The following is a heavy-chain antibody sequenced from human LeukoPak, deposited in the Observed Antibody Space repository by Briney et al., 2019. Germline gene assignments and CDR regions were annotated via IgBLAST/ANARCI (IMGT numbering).Heavy chain of an antibody. CDR3: ARDRTVVTLYYFDY. V-gene: IGHV3-30-3*01. D-gene: IGHD4-23*01. CDR2: ISYDGSNK. Sequence: GGSLRLSCAASGFTFSSYAVHWVRQAPGRGLEWVAVISYDGSNKYYADSVKGRFTISRDNSKNTLYLQMNSLRAEDTAVYYCARDRTVVTLYYFDYWGQGTLVTVSS. CDR1: GFTFSSYA. J-gene: IGHJ4*02.